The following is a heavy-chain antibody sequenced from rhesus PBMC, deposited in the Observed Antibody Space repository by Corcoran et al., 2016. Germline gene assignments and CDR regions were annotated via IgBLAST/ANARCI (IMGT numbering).Heavy chain of an antibody. J-gene: IGHJ4*01. Sequence: QVQLQESGPGLVKPSETLSLICAVSGGSLSSYWWSWIRQPLGKGLEWIGEINGNSGSTNYNPSLRCRVTFSKDASKNQFSLKLNSVPAADTAVYYCARYASGSSSDGCFDYWGQGVLVTVSS. CDR3: ARYASGSSSDGCFDY. V-gene: IGHV4-80*01. CDR1: GGSLSSYW. CDR2: INGNSGST. D-gene: IGHD4-29*01.